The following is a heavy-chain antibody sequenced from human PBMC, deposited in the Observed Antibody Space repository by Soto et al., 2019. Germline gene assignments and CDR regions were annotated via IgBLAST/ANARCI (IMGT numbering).Heavy chain of an antibody. CDR3: VKDDGGYPSTAPH. Sequence: GGSLRLSCAASGITISNYPMSWVRQAPGKGLDWVSGISGSGDRTYYADSAKGRFTISKDISKNSLSLQLDNLGVEDTAVYFCVKDDGGYPSTAPHWGQGTLVTAPQ. CDR1: GITISNYP. J-gene: IGHJ1*01. D-gene: IGHD3-22*01. V-gene: IGHV3-23*01. CDR2: ISGSGDRT.